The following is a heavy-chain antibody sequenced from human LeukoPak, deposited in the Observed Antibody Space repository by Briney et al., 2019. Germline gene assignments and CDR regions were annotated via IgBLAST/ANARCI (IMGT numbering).Heavy chain of an antibody. D-gene: IGHD6-19*01. CDR1: GFTFSSYA. J-gene: IGHJ4*02. V-gene: IGHV3-23*01. Sequence: GGSLRLSCAASGFTFSSYAMSWVRQAPGKGLEWVPAISGSGGSTYYADSVKGRFTISRDNSKNTLYLQMNSLRAEDTAVYYCAKDGGSSGWYSGGNWGQGTLVTVSS. CDR2: ISGSGGST. CDR3: AKDGGSSGWYSGGN.